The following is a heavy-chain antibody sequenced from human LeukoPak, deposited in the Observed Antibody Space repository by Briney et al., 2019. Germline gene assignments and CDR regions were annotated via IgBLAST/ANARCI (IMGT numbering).Heavy chain of an antibody. J-gene: IGHJ5*02. CDR1: GYTFTGYY. V-gene: IGHV1-2*02. Sequence: GASVKVSSKASGYTFTGYYMHWVRQAPGQGLEWMGWINPNSGGTNYAQKFQGRVTMTRDTSISTAYMELSRLRSDDTAVYYCARGPAAVRRNWFDPWGQGTLVTVSS. CDR2: INPNSGGT. CDR3: ARGPAAVRRNWFDP. D-gene: IGHD2-2*01.